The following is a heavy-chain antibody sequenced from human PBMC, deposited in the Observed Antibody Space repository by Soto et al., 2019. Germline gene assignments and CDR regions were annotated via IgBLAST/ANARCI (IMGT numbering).Heavy chain of an antibody. D-gene: IGHD3-3*01. CDR2: ISWNSGSI. J-gene: IGHJ4*02. CDR1: GFTFDDYA. CDR3: AKDIEYGFWRGYFDD. Sequence: EVQLVESGGGLVQPGRSLRLSCAASGFTFDDYAMHWVRQAPGKGLEWVSGISWNSGSIAYADSVKGRFTISRDNAKNSLYLQMNSLSAEETALYYWAKDIEYGFWRGYFDDWGQGTLITVSS. V-gene: IGHV3-9*01.